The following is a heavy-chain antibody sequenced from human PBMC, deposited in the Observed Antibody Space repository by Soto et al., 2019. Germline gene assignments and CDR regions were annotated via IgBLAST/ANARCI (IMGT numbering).Heavy chain of an antibody. J-gene: IGHJ5*02. CDR3: ARDPTRGSYNWFDP. D-gene: IGHD3-10*01. V-gene: IGHV1-69*13. CDR1: GGTFSSYD. CDR2: IIPIFGTA. Sequence: SVKVSCKASGGTFSSYDISWVRQAPGQGLEWMGGIIPIFGTANYAQKFQGRVTITADESTSTAYMELSSLRSEDTAVYYCARDPTRGSYNWFDPWGQGTLVTVSS.